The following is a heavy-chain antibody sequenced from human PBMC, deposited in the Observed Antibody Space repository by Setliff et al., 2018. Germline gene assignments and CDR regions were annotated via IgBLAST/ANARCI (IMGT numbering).Heavy chain of an antibody. CDR1: GYTFTHYY. CDR3: ARPATPAMGDYYFDS. D-gene: IGHD2-15*01. J-gene: IGHJ4*02. Sequence: GPSVKVSCKASGYTFTHYYVHWVRQAPGQGPEWMGWINPNTSATHSTQRLQGRVTMTRDSSITTAYMELNFLQSDDTAVYYCARPATPAMGDYYFDSWGQGTLVTVSS. CDR2: INPNTSAT. V-gene: IGHV1-2*02.